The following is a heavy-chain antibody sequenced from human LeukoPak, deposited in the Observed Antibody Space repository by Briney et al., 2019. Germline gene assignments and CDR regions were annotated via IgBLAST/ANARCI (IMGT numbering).Heavy chain of an antibody. CDR2: MNPNSGNT. CDR3: ARGTSSGWTDY. V-gene: IGHV1-8*03. CDR1: GGTFSSYA. J-gene: IGHJ4*02. Sequence: GASVKVSCKASGGTFSSYAISWVRQATGQGLEWMGWMNPNSGNTGYAQKFQGRVTITRNTSISTAYMELSSLRSEDTAVYYCARGTSSGWTDYWGQGTLVTVSS. D-gene: IGHD6-19*01.